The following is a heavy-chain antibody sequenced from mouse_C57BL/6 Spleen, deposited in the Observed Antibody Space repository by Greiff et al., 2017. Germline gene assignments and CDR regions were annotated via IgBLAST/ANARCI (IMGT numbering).Heavy chain of an antibody. Sequence: QVKLKESGPELVKPGASVKISCKASGYAFSSSWMNWVKQRSGKGLEWIGRIYPGDGDTNYNGKFKGTATLTADKSSSPADMTHSSLPSADSAVYVCARWRGDYYGSGYGYFDVWGTGTTVTVSS. CDR2: IYPGDGDT. CDR1: GYAFSSSW. D-gene: IGHD1-1*01. J-gene: IGHJ1*03. V-gene: IGHV1-82*01. CDR3: ARWRGDYYGSGYGYFDV.